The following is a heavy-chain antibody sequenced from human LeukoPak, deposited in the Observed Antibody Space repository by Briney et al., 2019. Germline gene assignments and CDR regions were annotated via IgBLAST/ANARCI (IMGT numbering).Heavy chain of an antibody. CDR3: ARGRSITIYYMDV. Sequence: SETLSLTCAVYGGSFSGYYWSWIRQPPGKGLEWIGEINHSGGTNYNPSLKSRVTISVDTSKNQFSLKLSSVTAADTAVYYCARGRSITIYYMDVWGKGTTVTVSS. D-gene: IGHD3-3*01. CDR2: INHSGGT. V-gene: IGHV4-34*01. CDR1: GGSFSGYY. J-gene: IGHJ6*03.